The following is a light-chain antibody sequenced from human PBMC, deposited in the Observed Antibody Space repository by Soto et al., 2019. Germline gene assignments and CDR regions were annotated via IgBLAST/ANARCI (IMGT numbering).Light chain of an antibody. CDR2: GAS. J-gene: IGKJ5*01. CDR1: QSVSSN. CDR3: QQYGSSGGIT. V-gene: IGKV3-15*01. Sequence: EIVMTQSPATLSVSPGERATLSCRASQSVSSNLAWYQQKPGQAPRLLIYGASTRATGIPARFSGSGSGTDFTLTITRLEPEDSAMYYCQQYGSSGGITFGHGTRLEI.